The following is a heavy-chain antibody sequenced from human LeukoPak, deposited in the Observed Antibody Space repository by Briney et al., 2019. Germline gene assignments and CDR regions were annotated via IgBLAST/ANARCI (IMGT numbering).Heavy chain of an antibody. J-gene: IGHJ6*03. CDR3: AKVMKGSERLTMVRGVIIKTAGLYYMDV. D-gene: IGHD3-10*01. CDR1: GSTFSSYA. CDR2: ISASGGST. V-gene: IGHV3-23*01. Sequence: PGGSLRLSCAASGSTFSSYAMSWVRQAPGKGLEWVSSISASGGSTNYADSVKGRFTISRDNSKNTVYLQMNSLRAEDTAVYYCAKVMKGSERLTMVRGVIIKTAGLYYMDVWGKGTTVTVSS.